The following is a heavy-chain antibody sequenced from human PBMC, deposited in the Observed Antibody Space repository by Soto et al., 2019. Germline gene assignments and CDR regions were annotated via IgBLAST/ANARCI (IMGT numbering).Heavy chain of an antibody. CDR3: ARDTLTGSAFDI. CDR1: GGSISSGGYF. Sequence: TSETLSLTCTVSGGSISSGGYFWSWIRQHPGKGLEWIGYIYYSGSTYYNPSLRSRVTISVDTSKNQFSLKLSSVTAADTAVYYCARDTLTGSAFDIWGQGTMVTVSS. CDR2: IYYSGST. J-gene: IGHJ3*02. D-gene: IGHD3-10*01. V-gene: IGHV4-31*03.